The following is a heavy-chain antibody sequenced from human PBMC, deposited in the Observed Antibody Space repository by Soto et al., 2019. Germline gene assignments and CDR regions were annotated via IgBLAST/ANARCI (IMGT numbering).Heavy chain of an antibody. J-gene: IGHJ2*01. CDR2: IWYDGSNK. CDR3: ARDPQLGGGAWYFDL. CDR1: GFTFTSYG. Sequence: QVQLVESGGGVVQPGRSLRLSCAASGFTFTSYGMHWVRQAPGKGLEWVAVIWYDGSNKYYADSVKGRFTISRDNSKNTLYLQMNSLGAEDTAVYYCARDPQLGGGAWYFDLWGRGTLVTVSS. D-gene: IGHD3-10*01. V-gene: IGHV3-33*01.